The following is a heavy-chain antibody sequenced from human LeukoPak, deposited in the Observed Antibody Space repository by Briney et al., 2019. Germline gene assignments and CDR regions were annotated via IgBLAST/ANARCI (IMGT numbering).Heavy chain of an antibody. V-gene: IGHV4-39*07. CDR2: IYYSGST. CDR1: GGSISSSSYY. J-gene: IGHJ3*02. CDR3: ASKSAHRVAFDI. Sequence: PSETLSLTCTVSGGSISSSSYYWGLIRQPPGKGLEWIGSIYYSGSTYYNPSLKSRVTISVDTSKNQFSLKLSSVTAADTAVYYCASKSAHRVAFDIWGQGTMVTVSS.